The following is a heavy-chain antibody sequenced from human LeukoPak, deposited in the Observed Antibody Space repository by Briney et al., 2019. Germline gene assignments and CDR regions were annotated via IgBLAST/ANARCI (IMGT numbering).Heavy chain of an antibody. D-gene: IGHD2-15*01. CDR3: AREDMVYYYYMDV. CDR2: ISSSSTYI. J-gene: IGHJ6*03. CDR1: GFTFSSYS. V-gene: IGHV3-21*01. Sequence: GGSLRLSCAASGFTFSSYSINWVRQTPGKGLEWVSSISSSSTYIYYADSVKGRFTISRDNAKNSLYLQMDSLRAEDTAVYYCAREDMVYYYYMDVWGKGTTVTVSS.